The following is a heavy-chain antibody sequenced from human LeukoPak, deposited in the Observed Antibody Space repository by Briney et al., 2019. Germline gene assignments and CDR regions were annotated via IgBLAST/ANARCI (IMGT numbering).Heavy chain of an antibody. D-gene: IGHD6-13*01. CDR3: TTEDAAAALFAEYFQH. J-gene: IGHJ1*01. CDR1: GFTFSNAW. CDR2: IKSKTDGGTT. V-gene: IGHV3-15*01. Sequence: GGSLRLSCAASGFTFSNAWMSWVRQAPGKGLEWVGRIKSKTDGGTTDYAAPVKGRFTISRDDSKNTLYLQMNSLKTEDTAVYYCTTEDAAAALFAEYFQHWGQGTLVTVSS.